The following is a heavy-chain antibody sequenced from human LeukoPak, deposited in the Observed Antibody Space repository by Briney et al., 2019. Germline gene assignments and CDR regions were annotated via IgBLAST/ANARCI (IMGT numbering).Heavy chain of an antibody. V-gene: IGHV4-39*07. CDR1: GGSISSSSYY. CDR2: IYYSGST. CDR3: ARGAYYYYYMDV. Sequence: SETLSLTCTVSGGSISSSSYYWGWIRQPPGKGLEWIGSIYYSGSTYYNPSLKSRVTISADTSKNQFSLKLSSVTAVDTAVYYCARGAYYYYYMDVWGKGTTVTVSS. J-gene: IGHJ6*03.